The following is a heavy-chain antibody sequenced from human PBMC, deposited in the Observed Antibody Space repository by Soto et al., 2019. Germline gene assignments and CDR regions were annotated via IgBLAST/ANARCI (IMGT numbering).Heavy chain of an antibody. CDR1: GFIFSNYA. J-gene: IGHJ4*02. CDR2: ISGTGGST. Sequence: GGSLRLSCAASGFIFSNYAMNWVRQAPGKGLEWVSAISGTGGSTNYADSVKGRFTISRDNSENTLYLQMNSLRVEDTAVYYCAKVVYEYSSGWYNSGLIEYWGQGTLVTVSS. D-gene: IGHD6-19*01. V-gene: IGHV3-23*01. CDR3: AKVVYEYSSGWYNSGLIEY.